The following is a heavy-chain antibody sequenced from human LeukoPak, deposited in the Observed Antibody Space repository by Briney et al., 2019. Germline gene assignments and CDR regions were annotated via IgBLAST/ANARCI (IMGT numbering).Heavy chain of an antibody. V-gene: IGHV3-23*01. Sequence: GGSLRLSCVVSGFSFASEAMSWVRQSPGRGLEWVSSISPGGGTTYADSVKGRFTISRDNSKNTLYVQINSLRAEDTAIYYCAKSRSGSANWALRIFDNWGQGTLVTVSS. CDR3: AKSRSGSANWALRIFDN. J-gene: IGHJ4*02. CDR2: ISPGGGTT. D-gene: IGHD3-10*01. CDR1: GFSFASEA.